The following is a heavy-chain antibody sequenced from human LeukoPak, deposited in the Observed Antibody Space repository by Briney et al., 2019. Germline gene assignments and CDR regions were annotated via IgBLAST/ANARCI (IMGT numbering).Heavy chain of an antibody. CDR1: GFTFSDYA. Sequence: GGSLRLSCAAPGFTFSDYAMSWVCQAPGKGLEWVSAISASGSSTYYADSVKGRFTISRDSSKNTLYLQMNSLRAEDTAIYYCAKGVSGNYYADDAFDIWGQGTMVTVSS. CDR2: ISASGSST. V-gene: IGHV3-23*01. J-gene: IGHJ3*02. D-gene: IGHD3-22*01. CDR3: AKGVSGNYYADDAFDI.